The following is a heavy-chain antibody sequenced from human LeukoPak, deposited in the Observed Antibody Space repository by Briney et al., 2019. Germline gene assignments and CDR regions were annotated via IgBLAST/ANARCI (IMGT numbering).Heavy chain of an antibody. Sequence: PSETLSLTCTVSGGSISSSYWSWIRQPPGKGLEWLGYISYSGNTNCNPSLKSRVTISVDTSKNQFSLKLNSVTAADTAVYYCARSTTVTPFFNYWGQGTLVTSST. D-gene: IGHD4-17*01. J-gene: IGHJ4*02. CDR1: GGSISSSY. CDR2: ISYSGNT. CDR3: ARSTTVTPFFNY. V-gene: IGHV4-59*01.